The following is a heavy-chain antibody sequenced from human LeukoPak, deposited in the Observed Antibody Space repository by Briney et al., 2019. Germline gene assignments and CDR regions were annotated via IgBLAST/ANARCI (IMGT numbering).Heavy chain of an antibody. CDR2: LRPDGRDK. D-gene: IGHD3-3*01. CDR1: GFTFSYYW. CDR3: ARDAYDDASES. J-gene: IGHJ5*02. V-gene: IGHV3-7*01. Sequence: GESLKISCAASGFTFSYYWMTWVRQAPGKGLEWVANLRPDGRDKYYADSVKGRFTISRDNAKNSLYLQMNGLSADDTAIYYCARDAYDDASESWGQGTLVTVSS.